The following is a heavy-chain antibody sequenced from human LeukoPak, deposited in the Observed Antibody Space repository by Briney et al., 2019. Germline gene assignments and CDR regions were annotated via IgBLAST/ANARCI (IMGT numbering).Heavy chain of an antibody. CDR3: ARLAVDTSD. Sequence: GESLKISCKGSGYSFNTNWIAWVRQMPGKGLEWMGRIDPSDSYINYNPSFQGHVTISADKSISTAYLQWSSLKASDTAMYYCARLAVDTSDWGQGTLVTVSS. V-gene: IGHV5-10-1*01. CDR2: IDPSDSYI. D-gene: IGHD2-21*01. CDR1: GYSFNTNW. J-gene: IGHJ4*02.